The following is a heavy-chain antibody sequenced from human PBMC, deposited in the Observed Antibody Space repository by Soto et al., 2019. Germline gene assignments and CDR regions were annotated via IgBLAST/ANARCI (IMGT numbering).Heavy chain of an antibody. V-gene: IGHV1-69*02. J-gene: IGHJ5*02. CDR2: IIPILGIA. CDR3: ARGRGPSHIVATLFWFDP. D-gene: IGHD5-12*01. Sequence: ASVKVSCKASGGTFSSYTISWVRQAPGQGLEWMGRIIPILGIANYAQKFQGRVTITADKSTSTAYMELSSLRSEDTAVYYCARGRGPSHIVATLFWFDPWGQGTLVTVSS. CDR1: GGTFSSYT.